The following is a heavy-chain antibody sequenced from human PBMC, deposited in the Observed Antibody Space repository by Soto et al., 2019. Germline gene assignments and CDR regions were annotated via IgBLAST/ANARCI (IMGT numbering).Heavy chain of an antibody. CDR1: GYSFTSYW. V-gene: IGHV5-51*01. CDR2: IYPGDSDT. Sequence: PGESLKISCKGSGYSFTSYWIGWVRQMPGKCLEWMGIIYPGDSDTRYSPSFQGQVTISADKSISTAYLQWSSLKASDTAMYYCARGRVRRIFGVAIFDGMDVWGQGTTVTVSS. CDR3: ARGRVRRIFGVAIFDGMDV. D-gene: IGHD3-3*01. J-gene: IGHJ6*02.